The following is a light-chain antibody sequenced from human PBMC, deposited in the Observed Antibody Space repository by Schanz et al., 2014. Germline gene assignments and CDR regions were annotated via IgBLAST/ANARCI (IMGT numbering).Light chain of an antibody. CDR2: GAF. V-gene: IGKV3-20*01. CDR3: QQYGDSPGFI. J-gene: IGKJ3*01. CDR1: QSVSSY. Sequence: EIVMTQSPATLSVSPGERGTLSCRASQSVSSYLAWYQQKPGQAPRLLIYGAFNRAAGIPDRFSGSGSGTDFTLTINRLEPEDFAVYYCQQYGDSPGFIFGPGTKVDIK.